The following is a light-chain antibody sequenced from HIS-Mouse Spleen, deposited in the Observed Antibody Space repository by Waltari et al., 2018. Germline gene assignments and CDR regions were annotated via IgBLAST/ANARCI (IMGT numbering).Light chain of an antibody. CDR1: ALPKKY. V-gene: IGLV3-10*01. CDR2: EDS. CDR3: YSTDSSGNHRV. J-gene: IGLJ2*01. Sequence: SYELTQPPSVSVSPGQTARITCSGDALPKKYAYWYQQKSGQAPVLVIYEDSKRPPGIPERFAGSRSGTMANLTISGAQVEEEADYYCYSTDSSGNHRVFGGGTKLTVL.